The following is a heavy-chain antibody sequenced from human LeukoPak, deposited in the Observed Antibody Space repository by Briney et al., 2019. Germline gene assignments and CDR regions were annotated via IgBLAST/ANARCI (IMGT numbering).Heavy chain of an antibody. V-gene: IGHV3-48*03. D-gene: IGHD3-10*01. Sequence: GGSLRLSCAASGFTFSSYEMNWVRQAPGKGLEWVSYISSSGSTIYYADSVKGRFTISRDNSKNTLYLQMNSLRAEDTAVYYCAKDLSPTYGSGSYSSFDYWGQGTLVTVSS. CDR3: AKDLSPTYGSGSYSSFDY. CDR2: ISSSGSTI. J-gene: IGHJ4*02. CDR1: GFTFSSYE.